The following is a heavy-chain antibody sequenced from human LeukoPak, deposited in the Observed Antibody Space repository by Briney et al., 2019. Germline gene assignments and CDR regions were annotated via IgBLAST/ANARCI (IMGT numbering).Heavy chain of an antibody. D-gene: IGHD3-3*01. J-gene: IGHJ4*02. CDR3: ARLPDFWSGFGY. Sequence: SGTLSLTCTVAGGSISSYYWSWIRQPPGKGLEWIGYIYYSGSTNYNPSLKSRVTISVDTSKNQFSLKLSSVTAADTAVYYCARLPDFWSGFGYWGQGTLVTVSS. CDR2: IYYSGST. CDR1: GGSISSYY. V-gene: IGHV4-59*01.